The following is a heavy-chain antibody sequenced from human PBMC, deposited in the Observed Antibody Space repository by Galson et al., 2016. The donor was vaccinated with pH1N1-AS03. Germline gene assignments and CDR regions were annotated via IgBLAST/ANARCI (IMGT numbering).Heavy chain of an antibody. Sequence: SLRLSCAVSQFFVGGFWMHWVRRVPGKGLAWVSRINGDGTIANYAGSVEGRFTVSRDNARNTLFLQMDRLTGDDTGVYYCAIADYGSGRILDYWGQGTLVTVSS. CDR3: AIADYGSGRILDY. CDR2: INGDGTIA. D-gene: IGHD3-10*01. CDR1: QFFVGGFW. J-gene: IGHJ4*02. V-gene: IGHV3-74*01.